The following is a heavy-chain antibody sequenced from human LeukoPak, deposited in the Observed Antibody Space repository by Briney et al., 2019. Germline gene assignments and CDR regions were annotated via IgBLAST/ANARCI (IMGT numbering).Heavy chain of an antibody. CDR3: AKDKLFDSGWFRVYYYYYMDV. V-gene: IGHV3-30*02. CDR2: IRYDGSNK. D-gene: IGHD6-19*01. J-gene: IGHJ6*03. Sequence: PGGSLRLSCAASGFTFSSYGMHWVRQAPGKGLEWVAFIRYDGSNKYYADSVKGRFTISRDNSKNTLYLQMNSLRAEDTAVYYCAKDKLFDSGWFRVYYYYYMDVWGKGTTVTISS. CDR1: GFTFSSYG.